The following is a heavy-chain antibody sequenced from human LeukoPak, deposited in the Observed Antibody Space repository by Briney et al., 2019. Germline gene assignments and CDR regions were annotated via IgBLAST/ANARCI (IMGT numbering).Heavy chain of an antibody. CDR3: ARSNYPSYYYYMDV. CDR1: GFALNDYA. V-gene: IGHV3-20*04. Sequence: RPGGSLRLSCAASGFALNDYAVNWVRHAPGKGLEWVSGINWNGHSTSYADSVKGRFTISRDNAKNSLFLQMSSLRVEDTALYYCARSNYPSYYYYMDVWGKGTTVTVSS. J-gene: IGHJ6*03. CDR2: INWNGHST. D-gene: IGHD4/OR15-4a*01.